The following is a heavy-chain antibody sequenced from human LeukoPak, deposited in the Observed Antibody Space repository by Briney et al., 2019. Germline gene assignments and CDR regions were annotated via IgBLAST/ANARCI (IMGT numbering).Heavy chain of an antibody. J-gene: IGHJ5*02. CDR3: ARGSSAAGTAPPLGFDP. D-gene: IGHD6-19*01. CDR1: GYTFTIYY. CDR2: INPNSGGT. V-gene: IGHV1-2*02. Sequence: ASVTVSCKASGYTFTIYYMHWVRQAPGQGLEWMGWINPNSGGTKYAKRFQGRVTMTRDTSISTAYMELTRLGSDDTAVYYCARGSSAAGTAPPLGFDPWGQGTLVTVSS.